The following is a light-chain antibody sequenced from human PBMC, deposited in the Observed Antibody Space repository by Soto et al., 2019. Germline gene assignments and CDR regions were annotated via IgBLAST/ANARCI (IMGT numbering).Light chain of an antibody. Sequence: QSVLSQPASVSGSPGHSITISCTGSSKDVGGYNYVSWYQQHPGQAPKLIIYEVSDRPSGVSPRFSGSKSGNTASLTISGLQVEEEADYFCTSYTSTIPYVFGSGTKVTVL. V-gene: IGLV2-14*01. CDR1: SKDVGGYNY. CDR2: EVS. J-gene: IGLJ1*01. CDR3: TSYTSTIPYV.